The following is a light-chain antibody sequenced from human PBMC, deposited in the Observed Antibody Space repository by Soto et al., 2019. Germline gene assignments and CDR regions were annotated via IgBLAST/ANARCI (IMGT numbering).Light chain of an antibody. CDR2: SAS. V-gene: IGKV3-20*01. CDR1: QSVASSY. CDR3: QQYGNSGVT. Sequence: EIVLTQSPGTLSLSPGERATLSCRASQSVASSYLAWYQQKPGRAPRLLFYSASSRATGIPDRFSGSGSGTDFTLTISRLEPEDFAVYYCQQYGNSGVTFGPGTKVDIK. J-gene: IGKJ3*01.